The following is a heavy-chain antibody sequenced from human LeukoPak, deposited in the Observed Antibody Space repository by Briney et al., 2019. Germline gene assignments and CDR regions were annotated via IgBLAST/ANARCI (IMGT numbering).Heavy chain of an antibody. Sequence: ASVKVSCKAPGYTFTSYAMHWVRQAPGQRLEWMGWINAGNGNTKYSQKFQGRVTITRDTSASTAYMELSSLRSEDTAVYYCASSRGVVATSGYWGQGTLVTVSS. CDR3: ASSRGVVATSGY. CDR2: INAGNGNT. J-gene: IGHJ4*02. V-gene: IGHV1-3*01. CDR1: GYTFTSYA. D-gene: IGHD5-12*01.